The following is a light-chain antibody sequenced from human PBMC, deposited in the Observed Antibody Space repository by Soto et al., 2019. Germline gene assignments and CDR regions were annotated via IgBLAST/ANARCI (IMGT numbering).Light chain of an antibody. V-gene: IGKV3-11*01. Sequence: LVLTQSPGTLSLSPGETATLSCRASQSVTRYLAWYQQKPGQAPRFLIFDASNRATGVPARFSGSGSGTDFTLTISSLEPEDFAVYYCQQRDTWPITFGQGTRLEI. CDR2: DAS. CDR3: QQRDTWPIT. CDR1: QSVTRY. J-gene: IGKJ5*01.